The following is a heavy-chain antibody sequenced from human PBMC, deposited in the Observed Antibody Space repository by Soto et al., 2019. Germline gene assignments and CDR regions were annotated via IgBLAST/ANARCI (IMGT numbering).Heavy chain of an antibody. Sequence: QVQLVESGGGVVQPGRSLRLSCAASGFTFSTYAMHWVRQAPGKGLEWVAVISYDGSNKHYADSVKGRFTISRDNSKNTLFLQMTSLRAEHPAGYYCARPPVIDIVVPPDYWGQATLVTVSS. CDR2: ISYDGSNK. D-gene: IGHD2-15*01. V-gene: IGHV3-30*04. CDR3: ARPPVIDIVVPPDY. J-gene: IGHJ4*02. CDR1: GFTFSTYA.